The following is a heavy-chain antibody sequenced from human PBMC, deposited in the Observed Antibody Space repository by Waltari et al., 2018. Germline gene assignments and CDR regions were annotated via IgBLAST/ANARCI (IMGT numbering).Heavy chain of an antibody. CDR3: AREGFGSSWYY. D-gene: IGHD6-13*01. J-gene: IGHJ4*02. Sequence: QVQLLESGPGLLKSSQTLSLTCSVSGDSITRGSFNWGWIRQPPGKGLEWIGHIFTSGTTNYNSSLKSRVTISLDPSKNHFSLNLTSVTAADTAVYYCAREGFGSSWYYWGQGTPVTVSS. V-gene: IGHV4-61*09. CDR1: GDSITRGSFN. CDR2: IFTSGTT.